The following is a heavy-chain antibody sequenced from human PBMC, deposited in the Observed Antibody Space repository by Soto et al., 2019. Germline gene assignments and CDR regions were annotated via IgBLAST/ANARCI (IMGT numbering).Heavy chain of an antibody. J-gene: IGHJ4*02. V-gene: IGHV3-30*18. Sequence: QVQLVESGGGVVQPGRSLRLSCAASGFTFSSYGMHWVRQAPGKGLEWVAVISYDGSNKYYADSVKGRFTISRDNSKNTLYLQMNSLRAEDTAVYYCAKQRSYFAYWGQGTLVTVSS. CDR2: ISYDGSNK. D-gene: IGHD3-10*01. CDR1: GFTFSSYG. CDR3: AKQRSYFAY.